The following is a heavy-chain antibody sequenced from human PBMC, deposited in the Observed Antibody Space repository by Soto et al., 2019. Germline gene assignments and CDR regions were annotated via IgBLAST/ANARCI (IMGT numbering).Heavy chain of an antibody. CDR2: INPNRGIT. D-gene: IGHD5-12*01. Sequence: ASVKVSCKASGGTFSSYTISWVRQAPGQGLEWMGWINPNRGITNYAQKFQGWVTMTRDTSISTAYMELSRLRSDDTAVYYCAREFEMATSHDAFDIWGQGTMVTVSS. CDR1: GGTFSSYT. J-gene: IGHJ3*02. V-gene: IGHV1-2*04. CDR3: AREFEMATSHDAFDI.